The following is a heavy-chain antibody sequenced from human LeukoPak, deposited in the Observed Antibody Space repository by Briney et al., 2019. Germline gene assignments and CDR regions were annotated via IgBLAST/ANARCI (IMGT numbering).Heavy chain of an antibody. J-gene: IGHJ6*03. CDR3: ARGRAVRWLVPYYYYYMDV. V-gene: IGHV6-1*01. Sequence: SQTLSLTCAISGDSVSSNSAAWNWIRQSPSRGLEWLGRTYYRSKWYNDYAVSVKSRITINPDTSKNQFSLQLNSVTPEDTAVYYCARGRAVRWLVPYYYYYMDVWGKGTTATVSS. CDR1: GDSVSSNSAA. CDR2: TYYRSKWYN. D-gene: IGHD6-19*01.